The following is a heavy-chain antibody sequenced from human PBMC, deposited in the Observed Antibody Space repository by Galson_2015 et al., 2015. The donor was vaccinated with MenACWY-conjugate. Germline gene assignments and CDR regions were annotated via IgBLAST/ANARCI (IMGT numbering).Heavy chain of an antibody. CDR1: GFSFNIYW. V-gene: IGHV3-7*03. CDR2: IKPDGSEK. CDR3: VRARGFDC. Sequence: SLRLSCAASGFSFNIYWMTWVRQAPGKGLEWVANIKPDGSEKYSVDSVKGRFTTSRDNTKNSLYLQMNSLRAEDTAVYYCVRARGFDCWGQGTLVTVSS. J-gene: IGHJ4*02.